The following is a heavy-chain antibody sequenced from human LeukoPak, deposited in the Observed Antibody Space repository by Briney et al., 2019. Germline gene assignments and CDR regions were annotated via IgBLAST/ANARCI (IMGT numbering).Heavy chain of an antibody. CDR1: GFTFSSNG. Sequence: SLRLFCAASGFTFSSNGMHWVRHSPVTGLEWLAFIQYDGSNKYYADSGKGRFTISRDNSKNTLYLQMNSLRAEDTAVYYCPKESRTNTYYYHYYMDVWSKRPPSPSP. D-gene: IGHD2-2*01. CDR3: PKESRTNTYYYHYYMDV. V-gene: IGHV3-30*02. J-gene: IGHJ6*03. CDR2: IQYDGSNK.